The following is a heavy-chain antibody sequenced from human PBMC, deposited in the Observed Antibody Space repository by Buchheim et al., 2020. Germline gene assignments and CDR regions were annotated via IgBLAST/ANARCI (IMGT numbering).Heavy chain of an antibody. Sequence: QLQLQESGPGLVKPSETLSLTCTVSGGSISSSSYYWGWIRQPPGKGLEWIGSIYYSGSTYYNPSLKSRVTISVDTSKNQFSLKLSPVTAADTAVYYCARDGTAGGYYYYGMDVWGQGTT. D-gene: IGHD1-26*01. V-gene: IGHV4-39*07. CDR3: ARDGTAGGYYYYGMDV. J-gene: IGHJ6*02. CDR2: IYYSGST. CDR1: GGSISSSSYY.